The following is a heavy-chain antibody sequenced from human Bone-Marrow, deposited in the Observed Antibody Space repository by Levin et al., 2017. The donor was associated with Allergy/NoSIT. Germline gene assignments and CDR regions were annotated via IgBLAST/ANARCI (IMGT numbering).Heavy chain of an antibody. CDR3: VRDGLGDHMVILVAETVSFYGMDV. V-gene: IGHV3-33*01. Sequence: GGSLRLSCEASGFTFSAYGMHWVRQAPGKGLEWVAVIWYDGTNTDYVDSVKGRFTISRDNSKNMLTLEMSSLRVEDTAMYYCVRDGLGDHMVILVAETVSFYGMDVWGQGTAVTVSS. CDR2: IWYDGTNT. CDR1: GFTFSAYG. D-gene: IGHD2-8*02. J-gene: IGHJ6*02.